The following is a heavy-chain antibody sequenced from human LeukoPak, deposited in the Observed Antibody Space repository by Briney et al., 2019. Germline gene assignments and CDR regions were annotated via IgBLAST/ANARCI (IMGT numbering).Heavy chain of an antibody. CDR1: GYTFTGYY. J-gene: IGHJ4*02. Sequence: ASVKLSCKASGYTFTGYYIHWVRQAPGQGLEWMGWINPNSGGTNYAQKFQGRVTMTRDTSISTAYMELSGLRSDDTAVYYCARVSLMRELLGLEYWGQGTLVTVSS. V-gene: IGHV1-2*02. CDR3: ARVSLMRELLGLEY. CDR2: INPNSGGT. D-gene: IGHD1-26*01.